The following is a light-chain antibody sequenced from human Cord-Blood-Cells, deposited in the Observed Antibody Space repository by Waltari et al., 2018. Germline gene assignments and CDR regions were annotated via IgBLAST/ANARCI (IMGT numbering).Light chain of an antibody. J-gene: IGLJ3*02. V-gene: IGLV2-14*03. Sequence: QSALTQPASVSGSPGQSITISCTGTSSAVGGYNYVSWYQQHPGKAPKLMIYDVSNRPSGVSNRFPGSKSGNTASLTISGLQAEDEADYYCSSYTSSSTLWVFGGGTKLTVL. CDR3: SSYTSSSTLWV. CDR2: DVS. CDR1: SSAVGGYNY.